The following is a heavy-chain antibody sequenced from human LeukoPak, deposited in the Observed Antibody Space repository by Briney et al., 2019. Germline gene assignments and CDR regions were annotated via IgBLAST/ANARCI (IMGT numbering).Heavy chain of an antibody. CDR1: GFTFSSYS. Sequence: GGSLRLSCAASGFTFSSYSMNWVRQAPGKGLEWVSYISSSSSTIYYADSVKGRFTISRDNAKNSLYLQMNSLRAEDTAVYYCARDRFPGSLRWFDPWGQGTLVTVSS. CDR2: ISSSSSTI. V-gene: IGHV3-48*01. J-gene: IGHJ5*02. CDR3: ARDRFPGSLRWFDP. D-gene: IGHD3-10*01.